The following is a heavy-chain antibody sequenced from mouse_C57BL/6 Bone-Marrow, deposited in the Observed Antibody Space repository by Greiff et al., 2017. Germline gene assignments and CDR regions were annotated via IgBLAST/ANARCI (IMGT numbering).Heavy chain of an antibody. D-gene: IGHD1-1*01. CDR3: ARSGYYGSSWYAMDY. CDR2: IYPGSGNT. CDR1: GYTFTDYY. J-gene: IGHJ4*01. Sequence: LVESGAELVRPGASVKLSCKASGYTFTDYYINWVKQRPGQGLEWIARIYPGSGNTYYNEKFKGKATLTAEKSSSTAYMQLSSLTSEDSAVYFCARSGYYGSSWYAMDYWGQGTSVTVSS. V-gene: IGHV1-76*01.